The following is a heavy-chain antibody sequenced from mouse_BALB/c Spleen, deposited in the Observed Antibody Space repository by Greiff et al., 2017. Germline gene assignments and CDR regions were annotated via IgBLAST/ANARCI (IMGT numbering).Heavy chain of an antibody. CDR2: IDPANGNT. D-gene: IGHD2-4*01. CDR3: ALYDYSFGAMDY. Sequence: EVQLQQSGAELVKPGASVKLSCTASGFNIKDTYMHWVKQRPEQGLEWIGRIDPANGNTKYDPKFQGKATITADTSSNTAYLQLSSLTSEDTAVYYCALYDYSFGAMDYWGQGTSVTVSS. J-gene: IGHJ4*01. V-gene: IGHV14-3*02. CDR1: GFNIKDTY.